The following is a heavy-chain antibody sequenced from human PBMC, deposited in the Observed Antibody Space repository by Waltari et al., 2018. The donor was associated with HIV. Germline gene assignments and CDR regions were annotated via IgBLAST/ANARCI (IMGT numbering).Heavy chain of an antibody. V-gene: IGHV1-46*01. Sequence: QVHLQQSGAEVRKPVASVRISCKTSGYTFTSYYIHLFRQGPGHTLEWRGLINPSDVITTAGQKFRGRVTISRDTSINTAFLELSRLTTEDTAIYYCARRGSYFDFWSGFGSPAPFDFWGQGTLVTVST. J-gene: IGHJ4*02. CDR3: ARRGSYFDFWSGFGSPAPFDF. CDR2: INPSDVIT. D-gene: IGHD3-3*01. CDR1: GYTFTSYY.